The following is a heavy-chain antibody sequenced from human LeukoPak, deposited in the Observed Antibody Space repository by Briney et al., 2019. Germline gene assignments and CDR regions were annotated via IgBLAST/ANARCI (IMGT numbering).Heavy chain of an antibody. CDR2: FYYCGNT. J-gene: IGHJ4*02. Sequence: SETLPLTCTFSGDFVISDSYYGPWIPRPPGKRLEWIGYFYYCGNTNYNPSLKSRVTISLDSSKNDFSLKVSSLTAADTAVYYCPRGHPMVRDGYFFDFWGQGTLVTVSS. V-gene: IGHV4-61*03. CDR3: PRGHPMVRDGYFFDF. D-gene: IGHD3-10*01. CDR1: GDFVISDSYY.